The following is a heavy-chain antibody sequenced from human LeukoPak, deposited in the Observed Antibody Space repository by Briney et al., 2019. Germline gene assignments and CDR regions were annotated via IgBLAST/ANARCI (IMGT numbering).Heavy chain of an antibody. D-gene: IGHD3-22*01. CDR2: ISGRTGGT. V-gene: IGHV3-23*01. CDR1: GFTFNTNA. CDR3: AKGGSFYDSSGYADY. Sequence: GGSLRLSCAASGFTFNTNAMSWVRQAPGKGLEWVSAISGRTGGTYYADSVKGRFTISRDNSKSTLYLQMDSLRAEDTAVYYCAKGGSFYDSSGYADYWGQGTLVTVSS. J-gene: IGHJ4*02.